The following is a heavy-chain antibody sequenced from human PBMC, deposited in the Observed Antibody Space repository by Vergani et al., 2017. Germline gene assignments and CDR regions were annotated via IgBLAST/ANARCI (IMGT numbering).Heavy chain of an antibody. V-gene: IGHV3-21*01. Sequence: EVQLVESGGGLVQPGGSLRLSCAASGFTFSSYWMNWVRQAPGKGLEWVSSISSSGTYIYYADSVKGRFTISRDNAKNSLYLQMNSLRAEDTAVYYCARDAGNSWDYFDYWGQGTLVTVSS. CDR2: ISSSGTYI. CDR1: GFTFSSYW. CDR3: ARDAGNSWDYFDY. D-gene: IGHD2-2*01. J-gene: IGHJ4*02.